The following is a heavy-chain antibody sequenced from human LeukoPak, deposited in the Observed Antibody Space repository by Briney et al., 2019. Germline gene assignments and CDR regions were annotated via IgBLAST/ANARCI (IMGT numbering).Heavy chain of an antibody. CDR1: GFTLSTYW. V-gene: IGHV3-74*01. J-gene: IGHJ4*02. D-gene: IGHD5-18*01. CDR3: ARGPRYSFGSAFDY. CDR2: VNGDGTST. Sequence: GGSLRLSCAASGFTLSTYWMHWVRQAPGKGLVWVSRVNGDGTSTTYADSVKGRFTISRDNAKNTLYLQMDSLRAEDTAVYYCARGPRYSFGSAFDYWGQGTLVTVSS.